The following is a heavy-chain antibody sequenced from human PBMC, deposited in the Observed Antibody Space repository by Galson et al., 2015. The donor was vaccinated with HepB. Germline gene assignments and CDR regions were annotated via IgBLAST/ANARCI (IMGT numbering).Heavy chain of an antibody. J-gene: IGHJ4*02. CDR1: GDSVSSNSSL. Sequence: CAISGDSVSSNSSLWNWIRQSPSRGLEWLGRTYYRSKWTNDYAVSVKSRISITSDTSKNHFSLQLNSVTPEDAAVYFCARVLRLRKGYKPPFDYWGQGTLVTVSS. D-gene: IGHD5-24*01. V-gene: IGHV6-1*01. CDR2: TYYRSKWTN. CDR3: ARVLRLRKGYKPPFDY.